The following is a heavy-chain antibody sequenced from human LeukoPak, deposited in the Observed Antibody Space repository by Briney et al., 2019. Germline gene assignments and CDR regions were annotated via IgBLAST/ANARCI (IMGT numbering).Heavy chain of an antibody. D-gene: IGHD2-15*01. CDR2: INDDGSST. CDR1: GFTFKNYW. J-gene: IGHJ5*02. Sequence: GGSLRPSCAASGFTFKNYWMHWVRHAPGKGPVWVSRINDDGSSTSYADSVKGRFTISRDDAKNTLYLQMNSLRAEDTAVYYCVRGGASTWSWGQGTLVTVSS. V-gene: IGHV3-74*01. CDR3: VRGGASTWS.